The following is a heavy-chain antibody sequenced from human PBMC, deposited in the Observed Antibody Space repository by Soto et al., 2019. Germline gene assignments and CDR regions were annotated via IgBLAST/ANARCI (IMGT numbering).Heavy chain of an antibody. J-gene: IGHJ5*02. CDR2: IVDTGTTV. CDR1: GIPSSRTN. V-gene: IGHV3-23*01. D-gene: IGHD3-10*01. CDR3: VKNSGWYNT. Sequence: RLPWPTSGIPSSRTNISWVRQAPGKGLEWVSTIVDTGTTVFYGDSVKGRFTVSRDNSNNTLYVQMNNLRADDTAVYYCVKNSGWYNTWGQGALVTVAS.